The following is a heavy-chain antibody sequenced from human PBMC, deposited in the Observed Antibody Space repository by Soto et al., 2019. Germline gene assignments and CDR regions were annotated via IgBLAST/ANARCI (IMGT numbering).Heavy chain of an antibody. Sequence: GSLRLSCAASGFTFSSYGMHWVRQAPGQGLEWVGWFSTSIGDTNFAQNFQGRVTLTTDTSMTTAYMEVTSLRPDDTATYYCARAAYCSGGTCTNWFHPLSQGSLVTGS. CDR3: ARAAYCSGGTCTNWFHP. CDR2: FSTSIGDT. D-gene: IGHD2-15*01. V-gene: IGHV1-18*01. J-gene: IGHJ5*02. CDR1: GFTFSSYG.